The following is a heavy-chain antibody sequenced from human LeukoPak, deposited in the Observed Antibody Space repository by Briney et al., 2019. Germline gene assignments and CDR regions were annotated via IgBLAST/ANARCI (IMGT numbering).Heavy chain of an antibody. D-gene: IGHD4-17*01. CDR2: IKSKTDGGTT. Sequence: GGSLRLSCAASGFTFSTYAMRWVRQAPGKGLEWVGRIKSKTDGGTTDYAAPVKGRFTSSRDDSEGIAYLQINSLKTEDTAVYYCTRDPLLRSIRLAGAFDIWGQGTMVTVSS. J-gene: IGHJ3*02. CDR1: GFTFSTYA. V-gene: IGHV3-15*01. CDR3: TRDPLLRSIRLAGAFDI.